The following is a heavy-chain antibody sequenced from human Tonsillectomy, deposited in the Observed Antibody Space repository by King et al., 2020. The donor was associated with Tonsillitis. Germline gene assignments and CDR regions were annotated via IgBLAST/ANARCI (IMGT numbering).Heavy chain of an antibody. CDR3: ASFLTGEGY. V-gene: IGHV1-2*02. D-gene: IGHD7-27*01. CDR1: GYTFTGYY. Sequence: QLVQSGAEVKKPGASVKVSGKASGYTFTGYYMHWLRQAPGQGLEWMGWINANSGGTSYAPKFQGRVTMTRDTSISTAYMELSRLRSDDTAVYYCASFLTGEGYWGQGTLVTVSS. J-gene: IGHJ4*02. CDR2: INANSGGT.